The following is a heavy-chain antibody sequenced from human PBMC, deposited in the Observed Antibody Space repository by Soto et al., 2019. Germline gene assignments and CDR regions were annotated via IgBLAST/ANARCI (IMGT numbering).Heavy chain of an antibody. CDR2: IYYSGST. J-gene: IGHJ3*02. CDR3: ARGGDAGAFDI. D-gene: IGHD2-21*01. Sequence: SEARPLTCTGSGGSISRDWWSWIRQPPGKGLEWIGYIYYSGSTNYNPSLKSRVTISVDTSKNQFSLKLSSVTAADTAVYYCARGGDAGAFDIWGQGTMVT. CDR1: GGSISRDW. V-gene: IGHV4-59*08.